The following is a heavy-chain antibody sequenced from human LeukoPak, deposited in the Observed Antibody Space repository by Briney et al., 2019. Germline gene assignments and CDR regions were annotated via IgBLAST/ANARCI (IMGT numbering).Heavy chain of an antibody. CDR3: AREVSGAFDT. Sequence: GGSLRLSCAASGFTFSDYYMSWIRQAPGKGLEWVAIMSFDGTDKYYADSVKGRFTISRDNSKNTLFLQLNSLRSDDTAVYFCAREVSGAFDTWGQGTMVTVSS. CDR1: GFTFSDYY. J-gene: IGHJ3*02. CDR2: MSFDGTDK. V-gene: IGHV3-30*01.